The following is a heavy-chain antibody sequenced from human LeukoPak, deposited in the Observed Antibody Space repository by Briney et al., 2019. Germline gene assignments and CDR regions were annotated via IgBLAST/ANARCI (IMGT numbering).Heavy chain of an antibody. CDR2: IYTSGST. CDR3: ARGIAAAGTHLDY. V-gene: IGHV4-61*02. CDR1: GGSISSGSYY. Sequence: KPSETLSLACTVSGGSISSGSYYWSWIRQPAGKGLEWIGRIYTSGSTNYNPSLKSRVTISVDTSKNQFSLKLSSVTAADTAVYYCARGIAAAGTHLDYWGQGTLVTVSS. J-gene: IGHJ4*02. D-gene: IGHD6-13*01.